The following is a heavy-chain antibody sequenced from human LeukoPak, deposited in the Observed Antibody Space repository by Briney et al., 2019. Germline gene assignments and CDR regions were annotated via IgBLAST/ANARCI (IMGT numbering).Heavy chain of an antibody. Sequence: PGGSLTLSCAASGFTFSNSYMHWVRQAPGKGLVWVSRINSDGSSTNYADSVKGRFTISRDNAKNTLFLQMNSLRAEDSAVYYCSGGGSITVAGYWGQGTLVTVSS. CDR2: INSDGSST. J-gene: IGHJ4*02. CDR3: SGGGSITVAGY. V-gene: IGHV3-74*01. CDR1: GFTFSNSY. D-gene: IGHD3-10*01.